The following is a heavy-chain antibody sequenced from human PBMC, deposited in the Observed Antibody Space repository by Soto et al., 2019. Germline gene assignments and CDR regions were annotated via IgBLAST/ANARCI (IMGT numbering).Heavy chain of an antibody. D-gene: IGHD3-3*01. CDR1: GFPFSTYA. CDR2: IGGNGGTT. CDR3: AKGRANTMFGVDTLFDY. Sequence: PAASLLLTRVTSGFPFSTYAISRVRHVPGKGLGWVSLIGGNGGTTNYADAVKGRFTISRENSKKTVYLQMNSLRADDTAVYYCAKGRANTMFGVDTLFDYWGRGTLVTVSA. V-gene: IGHV3-23*01. J-gene: IGHJ4*02.